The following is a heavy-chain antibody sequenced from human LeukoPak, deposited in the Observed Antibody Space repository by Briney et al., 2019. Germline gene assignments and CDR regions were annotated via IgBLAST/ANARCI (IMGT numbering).Heavy chain of an antibody. J-gene: IGHJ3*02. D-gene: IGHD6-13*01. CDR3: AREYSSSWYGLSGAFDI. CDR1: GFLFRTYE. V-gene: IGHV3-48*03. Sequence: PGGSLRLSCAASGFLFRTYEMNWVRQAPGKGLEWVSYISTSGATEYYADSVRGRFSISRDNAKDSLYLRMNSLRAEDTAVYYCAREYSSSWYGLSGAFDIWGQGTMVTVSS. CDR2: ISTSGATE.